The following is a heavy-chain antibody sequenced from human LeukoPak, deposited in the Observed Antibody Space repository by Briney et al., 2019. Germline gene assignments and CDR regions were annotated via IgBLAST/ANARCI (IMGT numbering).Heavy chain of an antibody. CDR1: GFIFSDYL. V-gene: IGHV3-23*01. J-gene: IGHJ4*02. CDR3: AKSYTSGSYVVDY. D-gene: IGHD6-25*01. CDR2: IGGSVGGA. Sequence: GGSLRLSCAASGFIFSDYLMNWVRQAPGKGLEWVSGIGGSVGGAYADPVKGRFTISRDDSKNTLFLQMNSLRAEDTAFYYCAKSYTSGSYVVDYWGQGTLVTVSS.